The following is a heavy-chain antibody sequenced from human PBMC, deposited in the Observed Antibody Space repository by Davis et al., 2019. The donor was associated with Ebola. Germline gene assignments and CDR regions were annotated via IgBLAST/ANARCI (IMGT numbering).Heavy chain of an antibody. CDR2: IYYSGIT. J-gene: IGHJ6*04. V-gene: IGHV4-39*01. CDR1: GGSIISSSSY. CDR3: ARHPGMDV. Sequence: MPSETLSLTCTVSGGSIISSSSYWGWIRQPPRKGLEWIGSIYYSGITYYNPSLKSRVTISVDTSKNQFSLRLSTVTAADTAVYYCARHPGMDVWGKGTTVTASS.